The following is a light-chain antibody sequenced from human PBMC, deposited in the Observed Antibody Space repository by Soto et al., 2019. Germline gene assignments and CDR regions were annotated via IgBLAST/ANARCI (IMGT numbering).Light chain of an antibody. CDR3: QQYNNCPPWT. V-gene: IGKV3-15*01. CDR2: GAS. Sequence: EIVMTQSPATLSVSPGERATLSCRASQSVSSNLAWYQQKPGQAPRLLIYGASTRATGTPARFRGSGSGTEFTLTISSLKSEDFAVYYCQQYNNCPPWTFGQGTKVEIK. J-gene: IGKJ1*01. CDR1: QSVSSN.